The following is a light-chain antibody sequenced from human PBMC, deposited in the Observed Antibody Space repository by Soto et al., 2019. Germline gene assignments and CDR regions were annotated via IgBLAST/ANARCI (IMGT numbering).Light chain of an antibody. V-gene: IGKV3-20*01. CDR3: KQYNSFSRT. CDR2: GAS. CDR1: QSVTSNY. J-gene: IGKJ2*01. Sequence: EIVLTQSPGTLSLSPGERATLSCGAIQSVTSNYLAWYQQKPGQAPRLLIYGASSRATGIPDRFSGSGSGTDFTLTISSLQPDDFATYYCKQYNSFSRTFGQGTKVDIK.